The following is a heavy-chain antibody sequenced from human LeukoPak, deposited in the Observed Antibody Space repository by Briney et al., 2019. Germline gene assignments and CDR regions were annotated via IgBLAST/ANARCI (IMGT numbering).Heavy chain of an antibody. J-gene: IGHJ4*02. V-gene: IGHV3-48*04. CDR1: GFTFSSYS. CDR3: ARDVRIAAAGTSDY. Sequence: GGSLRLSCAASGFTFSSYSMNWVRQAPGKGLEWVSYISSSSSTIYYADSVKGRFTISRDNAKNSLYLQMNSLRAEDTAVYYCARDVRIAAAGTSDYWGQGTLVTVSS. CDR2: ISSSSSTI. D-gene: IGHD6-13*01.